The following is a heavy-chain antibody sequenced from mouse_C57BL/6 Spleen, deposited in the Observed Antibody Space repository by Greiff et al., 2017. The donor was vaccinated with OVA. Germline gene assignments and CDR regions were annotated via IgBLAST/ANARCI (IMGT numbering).Heavy chain of an antibody. V-gene: IGHV14-1*01. CDR1: GFNIKDYY. J-gene: IGHJ3*01. CDR2: IDPEDGDT. Sequence: VQLQQSGAELVRPGASVKLSCTASGFNIKDYYMHWVKQRPEQGLEWIGRIDPEDGDTEYAPKFQGKATMTADTSSNTAYLQLSSLTAEDTAVYYGTTEGGYYGNLFAYWGQGTLVTVSA. D-gene: IGHD2-1*01. CDR3: TTEGGYYGNLFAY.